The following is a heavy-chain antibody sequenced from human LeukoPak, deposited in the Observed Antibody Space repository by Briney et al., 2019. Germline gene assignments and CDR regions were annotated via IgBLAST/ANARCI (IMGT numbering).Heavy chain of an antibody. CDR1: EFTFSTYA. V-gene: IGHV3-30*02. Sequence: GGSLRLSCAASEFTFSTYAMNWVRRAPGKGLEWVAFIRYDGSNRYYADSVTGRFTISRDNSKNTLYLQMNSLRPEDTAVYYCAKDRIAVPPGYGMDVWGQGTTVTVSS. CDR2: IRYDGSNR. CDR3: AKDRIAVPPGYGMDV. J-gene: IGHJ6*02. D-gene: IGHD6-19*01.